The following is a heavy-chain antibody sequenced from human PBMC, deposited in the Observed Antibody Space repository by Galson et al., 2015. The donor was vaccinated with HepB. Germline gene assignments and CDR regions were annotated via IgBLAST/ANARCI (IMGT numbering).Heavy chain of an antibody. CDR2: ISGSGGST. J-gene: IGHJ4*02. Sequence: VQLQESGPGLVKPSQTLSLTCTVSGGSISSGDYYWSWVRQAPGKGLEWVSAISGSGGSTYYADSVKGRFTISRDNSKNTLYLQMNSLRAEDTAVYYCANQGPPPGYYYDSSGYTYWGQGTLVTVSS. V-gene: IGHV3-23*01. CDR1: GGSISSGDYY. D-gene: IGHD3-22*01. CDR3: ANQGPPPGYYYDSSGYTY.